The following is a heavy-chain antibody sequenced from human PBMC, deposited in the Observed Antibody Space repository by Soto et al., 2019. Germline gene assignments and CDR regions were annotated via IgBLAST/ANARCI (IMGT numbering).Heavy chain of an antibody. Sequence: SLSCAGCGCNLSSYSMNWFHQAPGKGLEWVSSISSSSSYIYYADSVKGRFTISRDNAKNSLYLQMNSLRAEDTAVYYCARGLTTYTAMALISGYWGQGTLVTVSS. D-gene: IGHD5-18*01. V-gene: IGHV3-21*01. CDR1: GCNLSSYS. CDR2: ISSSSSYI. J-gene: IGHJ4*02. CDR3: ARGLTTYTAMALISGY.